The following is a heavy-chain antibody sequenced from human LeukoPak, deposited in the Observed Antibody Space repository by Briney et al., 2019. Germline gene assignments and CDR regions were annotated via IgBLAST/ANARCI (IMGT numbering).Heavy chain of an antibody. CDR1: GGSVSSYY. J-gene: IGHJ4*02. V-gene: IGHV4-59*08. CDR2: IHNSGRT. Sequence: SETLSLTCSVSGGSVSSYYWCWIRQPPGKGLEWIGYIHNSGRTNYNPSLKSRVTGFVDTSKNQVSLRLSSVTAADTAVYYCARHGTISSESYFDYWGQGALVTVSS. CDR3: ARHGTISSESYFDY. D-gene: IGHD1-14*01.